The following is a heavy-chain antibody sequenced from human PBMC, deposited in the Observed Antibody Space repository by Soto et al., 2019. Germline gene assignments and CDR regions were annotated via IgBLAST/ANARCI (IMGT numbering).Heavy chain of an antibody. D-gene: IGHD3-10*01. J-gene: IGHJ4*01. CDR3: ARGCGEGXVTYPQAF. CDR1: GGTFSRYA. CDR2: IIPIFGTT. V-gene: IGHV1-69*13. Sequence: SVKVSCKASGGTFSRYAISWVRQAPGQGLEWMGGIIPIFGTTNYAQKFQGRVTITADESTSTAYMDLSSLRSEDTAVLFCARGCGEGXVTYPQAFWGQGTPVTVSS.